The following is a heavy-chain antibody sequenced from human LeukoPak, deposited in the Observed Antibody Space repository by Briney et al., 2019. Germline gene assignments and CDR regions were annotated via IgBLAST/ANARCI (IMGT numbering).Heavy chain of an antibody. J-gene: IGHJ6*02. D-gene: IGHD2-15*01. Sequence: GGSLRLSCAASGFTFSSYSMNWVRQAPGKGLEWVSSISSSSSYIYYADSVKGRFTISRDNAKNSLYLQINSLRAEDTAVYYCARPLPQTYCSGGSCLRNVAMDVWGQGTTVTVSS. CDR2: ISSSSSYI. CDR3: ARPLPQTYCSGGSCLRNVAMDV. V-gene: IGHV3-21*01. CDR1: GFTFSSYS.